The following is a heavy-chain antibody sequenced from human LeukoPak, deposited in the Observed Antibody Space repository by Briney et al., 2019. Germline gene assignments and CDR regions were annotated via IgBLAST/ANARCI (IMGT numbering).Heavy chain of an antibody. Sequence: SETLSLTCAVYGGSFSGYYWSWIRQPPGKGLEWIGEINHSGSTNYNPSLKSRVTISVDTSKNQFSLKLSSVTAADTAVYYCARESVWSRPFDYWGQGTLVTVSS. CDR1: GGSFSGYY. CDR2: INHSGST. V-gene: IGHV4-34*01. J-gene: IGHJ4*02. CDR3: ARESVWSRPFDY. D-gene: IGHD2-8*01.